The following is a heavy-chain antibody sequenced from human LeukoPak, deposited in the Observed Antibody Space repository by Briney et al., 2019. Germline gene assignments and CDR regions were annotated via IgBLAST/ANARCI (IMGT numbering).Heavy chain of an antibody. V-gene: IGHV3-48*01. J-gene: IGHJ4*02. Sequence: GGSLRLSCAASGFTFSSYSMNWVRQAPGKGLEWVSYISSSSSTIYYADSVKGRFTISRDNAKNSLYLQMNSLRAEDTAMYYCARDIGYDFWSGYKHLGYWGQGTLVTVSS. CDR3: ARDIGYDFWSGYKHLGY. D-gene: IGHD3-3*01. CDR1: GFTFSSYS. CDR2: ISSSSSTI.